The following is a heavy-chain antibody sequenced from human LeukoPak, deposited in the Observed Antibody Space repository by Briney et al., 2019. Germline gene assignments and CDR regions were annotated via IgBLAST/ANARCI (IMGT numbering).Heavy chain of an antibody. J-gene: IGHJ5*02. CDR1: GYTFTSYG. V-gene: IGHV1-18*01. CDR2: ISAYNGNT. CDR3: ARDYGSSWYGNWFDP. Sequence: GASVKVSCKASGYTFTSYGISWVRQAPGQGLEWIGWISAYNGNTNYAQKLQGRVTMTTDTSTSTAYMELRSLRSDDTAVYYCARDYGSSWYGNWFDPWGQGTLVTVSS. D-gene: IGHD6-13*01.